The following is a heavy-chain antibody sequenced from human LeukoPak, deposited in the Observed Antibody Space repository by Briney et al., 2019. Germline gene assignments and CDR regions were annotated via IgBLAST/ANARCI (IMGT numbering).Heavy chain of an antibody. CDR3: ARVGDHFHWYLDL. D-gene: IGHD3-3*02. Sequence: GGSLRLSCAVSGFTVGTYYMNWVRQAPGKGLEWVSILYSGETTYYADSVKGRFIVSRDNSKNMLYLQMNALRAEDTAVYYCARVGDHFHWYLDLWGRGTVVTVSS. V-gene: IGHV3-53*01. CDR1: GFTVGTYY. CDR2: LYSGETT. J-gene: IGHJ2*01.